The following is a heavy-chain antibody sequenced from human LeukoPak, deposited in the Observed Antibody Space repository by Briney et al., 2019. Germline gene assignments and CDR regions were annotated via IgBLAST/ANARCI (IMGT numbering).Heavy chain of an antibody. D-gene: IGHD2-15*01. CDR1: GFTFSDYY. Sequence: PGGSLRLSCAASGFTFSDYYMTWIRQAPGKGLEWVSYISNTGSSIHYADSVKGRFTISRDNAKNSLYLQMNSLRAEDTAVYYCARGAAGNWFDPWGQGTLVTLSS. J-gene: IGHJ5*02. CDR2: ISNTGSSI. CDR3: ARGAAGNWFDP. V-gene: IGHV3-11*04.